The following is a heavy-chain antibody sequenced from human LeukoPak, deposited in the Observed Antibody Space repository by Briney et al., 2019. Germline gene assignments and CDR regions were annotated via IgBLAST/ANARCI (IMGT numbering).Heavy chain of an antibody. Sequence: GGSLRLSCAASGFTFSSYSMNWVRQAPGKGLEWVSSISSSSSYIYYADSVKDRFTISRDNAKNSLYLQMNSLRAEDTAVYYCATYRVGATSSFDYWGQGTLVTVSS. CDR3: ATYRVGATSSFDY. V-gene: IGHV3-21*04. J-gene: IGHJ4*02. CDR2: ISSSSSYI. CDR1: GFTFSSYS. D-gene: IGHD1-26*01.